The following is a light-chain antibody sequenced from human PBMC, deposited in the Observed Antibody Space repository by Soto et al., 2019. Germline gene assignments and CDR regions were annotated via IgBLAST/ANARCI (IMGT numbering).Light chain of an antibody. Sequence: EIVLTQSPGTLSLSPGERATPSCRASQSVSSSYLAWYQQKPGQAPRLLIYDASNRATGIPARFSGSGSGTDFTLTVSSLEPEDFAVYYCQQYGSSPPITFGQGTRLEI. CDR1: QSVSSSY. CDR2: DAS. CDR3: QQYGSSPPIT. V-gene: IGKV3-20*01. J-gene: IGKJ5*01.